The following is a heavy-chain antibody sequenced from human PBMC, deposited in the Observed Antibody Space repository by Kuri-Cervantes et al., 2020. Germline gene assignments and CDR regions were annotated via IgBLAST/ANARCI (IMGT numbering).Heavy chain of an antibody. CDR2: ISSDGSNK. CDR1: GFSFSNYA. D-gene: IGHD6-13*01. V-gene: IGHV3-30-3*01. Sequence: GESLKISCAASGFSFSNYAIHWVRQTPGKGLEWVAVISSDGSNKYYADSVKGRFTISRDSSKNTLYLQMNSLRAEDTAVYYCARDRGSSWYYYYGMDVWGQGTTVTVSS. J-gene: IGHJ6*02. CDR3: ARDRGSSWYYYYGMDV.